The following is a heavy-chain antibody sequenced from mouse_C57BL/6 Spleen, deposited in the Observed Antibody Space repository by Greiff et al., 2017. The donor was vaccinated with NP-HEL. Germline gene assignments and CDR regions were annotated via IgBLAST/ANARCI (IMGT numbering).Heavy chain of an antibody. V-gene: IGHV1-80*01. CDR2: IYPGDGDT. CDR3: ARDKTYWDFEV. J-gene: IGHJ1*03. Sequence: LEESGAELVKPGASVKISCKASGYAFSSYWMNWVKQRPGKGLEWIGQIYPGDGDTNYNGKFKGKATLTADKSSSTAYMQLSSVASEDSAGDGCARDKTYWDFEVWGTGTTVTVSS. CDR1: GYAFSSYW.